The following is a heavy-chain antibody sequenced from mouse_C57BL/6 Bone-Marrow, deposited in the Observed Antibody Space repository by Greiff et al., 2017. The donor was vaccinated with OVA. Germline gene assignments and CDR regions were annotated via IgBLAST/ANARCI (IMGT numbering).Heavy chain of an antibody. CDR3: TIHYYGSSIDY. D-gene: IGHD1-1*01. V-gene: IGHV14-4*01. Sequence: EVQVVESGAELVRPGASVKLSCTASGFNIKDDYMHWVKQRPEQGLEWIGWIDPENGDTEYASKFQGKATITADTSSNTAYLQLSSLTSEDTAVYYCTIHYYGSSIDYWGQGTTLTVSS. CDR1: GFNIKDDY. CDR2: IDPENGDT. J-gene: IGHJ2*01.